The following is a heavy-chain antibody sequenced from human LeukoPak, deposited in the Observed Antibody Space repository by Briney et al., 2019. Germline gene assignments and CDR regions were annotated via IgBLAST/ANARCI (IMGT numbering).Heavy chain of an antibody. D-gene: IGHD4-17*01. CDR2: IRYDGSNK. CDR1: GFTFSSYG. V-gene: IGHV3-30*02. J-gene: IGHJ6*02. Sequence: PGGSLKLSCAASGFTFSSYGMHWVRQAPGKGLEWVSFIRYDGSNKYYAESVKGRLTISRDNSKNTLYLQMNSLRAEDTAVYYCAKVPTTVTFYYYYYGMDVWGQGTTVTVSS. CDR3: AKVPTTVTFYYYYYGMDV.